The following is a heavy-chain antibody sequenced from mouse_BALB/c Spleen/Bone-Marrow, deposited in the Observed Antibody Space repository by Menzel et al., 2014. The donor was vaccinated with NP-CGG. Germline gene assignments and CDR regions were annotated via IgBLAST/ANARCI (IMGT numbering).Heavy chain of an antibody. Sequence: VQLQQSGAELARPGASVKLSCKASGYTFTSYWMQWVKQRPGQGLEWIGAIYPGDGDTRYTQKFKGKATLTADKSSSTAYMQLSSLASEDSAVYYCARCYYAMDYWGQGTSVTVPS. CDR3: ARCYYAMDY. V-gene: IGHV1-87*01. CDR2: IYPGDGDT. J-gene: IGHJ4*01. CDR1: GYTFTSYW.